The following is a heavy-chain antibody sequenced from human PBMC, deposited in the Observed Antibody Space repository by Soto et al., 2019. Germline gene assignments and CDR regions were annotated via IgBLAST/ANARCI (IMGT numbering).Heavy chain of an antibody. CDR2: IWYDGSNK. V-gene: IGHV3-33*01. J-gene: IGHJ6*02. CDR1: GFTFSSYG. CDR3: AREDRYYGSGSYYKEYYYYGMDV. Sequence: QGQLVESGGGVVQPGRSLRLSCAASGFTFSSYGMHWVRQAPGKGLEWVAVIWYDGSNKYYADSVKGRFTISRDNSKNTLYLQMNSLRAEDTAVYYCAREDRYYGSGSYYKEYYYYGMDVWGQGTTVTVSS. D-gene: IGHD3-10*01.